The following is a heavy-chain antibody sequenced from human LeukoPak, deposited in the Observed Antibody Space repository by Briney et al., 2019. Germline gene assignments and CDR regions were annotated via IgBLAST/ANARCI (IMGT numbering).Heavy chain of an antibody. CDR2: IKDDGSHT. J-gene: IGHJ4*02. Sequence: GGSSRLSCAASGFTVSGLGIHWVRQAPGKGLECVAFIKDDGSHTWYADSVKGRFSISRDDSKNTVYLQMNSLRPEDTAIYYCASDFWRVPQDYWGQGTLVTVSS. CDR1: GFTVSGLG. V-gene: IGHV3-30*02. D-gene: IGHD3-3*01. CDR3: ASDFWRVPQDY.